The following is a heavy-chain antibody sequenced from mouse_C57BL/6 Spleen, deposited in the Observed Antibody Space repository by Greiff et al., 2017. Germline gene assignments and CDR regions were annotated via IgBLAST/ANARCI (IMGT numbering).Heavy chain of an antibody. D-gene: IGHD2-4*01. V-gene: IGHV1-55*01. Sequence: QVQLQQPGAELVKPGASVKMSCKASGYTFTSYWITWVKQRPGQGLEWIGDIYPGSGSTNYNEKFKSKATLTVDTSSSTAYMQRSSLTSEDSAVYYCARSGDYEGAWFAYWGQGTLVTVSA. J-gene: IGHJ3*01. CDR3: ARSGDYEGAWFAY. CDR2: IYPGSGST. CDR1: GYTFTSYW.